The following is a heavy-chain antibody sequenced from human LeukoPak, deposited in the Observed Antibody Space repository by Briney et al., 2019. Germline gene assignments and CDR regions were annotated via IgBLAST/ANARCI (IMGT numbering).Heavy chain of an antibody. CDR3: AKDDNWLQFES. CDR2: IYSGGST. D-gene: IGHD5-24*01. CDR1: GFTVSSNY. V-gene: IGHV3-53*01. Sequence: GGSLRLSCAASGFTVSSNYMSWVRQAPGKGLERVSVIYSGGSTYYADSVKGRFTISRDNSKNTLYLQMNSLRAEDTAVYYCAKDDNWLQFESWGQGTLVTVSS. J-gene: IGHJ5*01.